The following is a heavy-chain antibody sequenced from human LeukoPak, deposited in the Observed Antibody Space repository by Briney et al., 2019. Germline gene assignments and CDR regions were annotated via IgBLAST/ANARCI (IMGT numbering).Heavy chain of an antibody. CDR3: AGGDRNGWYFYY. J-gene: IGHJ4*02. V-gene: IGHV3-30*03. Sequence: QAGGSLRLSCAASGFTFSSYAMHWVRQAPGKGLEWVAVISYDGSNKYYADSVKGRFTISRDNAKNSLYLQMSSLRAEDTALYYCAGGDRNGWYFYYWGQGTLVTVSS. D-gene: IGHD6-19*01. CDR1: GFTFSSYA. CDR2: ISYDGSNK.